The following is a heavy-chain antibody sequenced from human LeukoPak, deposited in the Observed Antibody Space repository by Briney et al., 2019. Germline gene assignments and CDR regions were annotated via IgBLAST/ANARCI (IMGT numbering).Heavy chain of an antibody. CDR2: ISSSSTYI. Sequence: GGSLRLSCAASGFTFSSYSMNWVRQAPGKGLEWVSSISSSSTYIYYADSLKGRFTISRDNAKNSLYLQMNSLRVEDTAVYYCAKGNFGDYGADYWGQGTLVTVSS. D-gene: IGHD4-17*01. CDR1: GFTFSSYS. V-gene: IGHV3-21*01. CDR3: AKGNFGDYGADY. J-gene: IGHJ4*02.